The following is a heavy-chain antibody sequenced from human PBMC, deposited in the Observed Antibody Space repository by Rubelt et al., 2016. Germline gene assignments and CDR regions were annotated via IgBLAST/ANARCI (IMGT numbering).Heavy chain of an antibody. CDR2: ISTETDGGTT. D-gene: IGHD6-19*01. CDR1: GFTFINAW. J-gene: IGHJ4*02. Sequence: EVQLVESGGALVKPDESLRLSCAASGFTFINAWMNWVRQAPGKGLEWVGGISTETDGGTTDYAAPGQGRFAISRDNSKNTVYREMCSLGPGDMDTYYCASSSGWYTGFSCWGQGTLVTVSS. CDR3: ASSSGWYTGFSC. V-gene: IGHV3-15*07.